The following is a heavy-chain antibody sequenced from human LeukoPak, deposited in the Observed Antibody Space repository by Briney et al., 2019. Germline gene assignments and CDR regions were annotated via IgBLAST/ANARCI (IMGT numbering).Heavy chain of an antibody. J-gene: IGHJ4*02. Sequence: SETLSLTCTVSGGSISTYYWSWLRQPPGKGLEWIGRIYTSGSTNYNPSLKSRVTISVDTSKNQFSLKLSSVTAADTAVYYCASDIQRGYCSGGSCYSTDYWGQGTLVTVSS. CDR1: GGSISTYY. D-gene: IGHD2-15*01. CDR3: ASDIQRGYCSGGSCYSTDY. V-gene: IGHV4-4*08. CDR2: IYTSGST.